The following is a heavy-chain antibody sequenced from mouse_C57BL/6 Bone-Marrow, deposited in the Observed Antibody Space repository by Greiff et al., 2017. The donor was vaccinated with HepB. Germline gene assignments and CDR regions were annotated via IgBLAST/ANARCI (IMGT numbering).Heavy chain of an antibody. D-gene: IGHD3-3*01. CDR2: IYPRRGNT. CDR1: GYTFTSYG. CDR3: ARWGDVGFAY. J-gene: IGHJ3*01. Sequence: QVQLQQSGAELARPGASVKLSCKVSGYTFTSYGISWVKQRTGQGLEWIGEIYPRRGNTYYNEKFKGKATLTADKSSSTAYMELRSLTSEDSAVYFCARWGDVGFAYWGQGTLVTVSA. V-gene: IGHV1-81*01.